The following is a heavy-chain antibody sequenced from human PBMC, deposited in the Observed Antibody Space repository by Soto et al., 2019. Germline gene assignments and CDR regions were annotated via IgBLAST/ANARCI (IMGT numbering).Heavy chain of an antibody. V-gene: IGHV4-59*01. Sequence: QVQLQESGPGLVKPSETLSLTCAVSGDSISSYYCMWIRQPPGKGLESIVYLYYGRSANYNPSVRSRVTLSVDTSTNQCSLTLSSMTAADTAVYYCAPRSMAVVPEYWGQGILVTVSS. D-gene: IGHD3-22*01. CDR1: GDSISSYY. CDR3: APRSMAVVPEY. CDR2: LYYGRSA. J-gene: IGHJ4*02.